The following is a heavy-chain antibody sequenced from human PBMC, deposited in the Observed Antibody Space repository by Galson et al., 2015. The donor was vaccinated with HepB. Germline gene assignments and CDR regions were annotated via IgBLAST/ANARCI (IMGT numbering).Heavy chain of an antibody. CDR1: GFTFRNYA. Sequence: SLRLSCAVSGFTFRNYAMSWVRQAPGKGLEWVSAISGSGGSTYYADSVKGRFTISRDNSKNTLYLQMNSLRAEDTAVYYCAKAGDIVVVPAASYYYYYYGMDVWGQGTTVTVSS. D-gene: IGHD2-2*01. J-gene: IGHJ6*02. V-gene: IGHV3-23*01. CDR3: AKAGDIVVVPAASYYYYYYGMDV. CDR2: ISGSGGST.